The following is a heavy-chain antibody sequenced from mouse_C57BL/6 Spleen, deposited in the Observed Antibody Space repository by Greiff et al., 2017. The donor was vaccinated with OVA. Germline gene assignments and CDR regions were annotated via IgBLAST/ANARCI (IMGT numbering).Heavy chain of an antibody. CDR3: ASPHSSGWAMDY. Sequence: EVKLMESGGGLVKPGGSLKLSCAASGFTFSDYGMHWVRQAPEKGLEWVAYISSGSSTIYYADTVKGRFTISRDNAKNTLFLQMTSLRSEDAAMYYCASPHSSGWAMDYWGQGTSVTVSS. D-gene: IGHD3-2*02. J-gene: IGHJ4*01. CDR1: GFTFSDYG. V-gene: IGHV5-17*01. CDR2: ISSGSSTI.